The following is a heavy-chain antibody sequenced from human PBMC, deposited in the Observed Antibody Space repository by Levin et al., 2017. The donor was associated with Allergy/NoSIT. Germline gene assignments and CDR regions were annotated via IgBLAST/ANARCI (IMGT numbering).Heavy chain of an antibody. CDR1: GRTISSYY. CDR2: IYYNGNT. V-gene: IGHV4-59*01. J-gene: IGHJ4*02. Sequence: SETLSLTCTVSGRTISSYYWSWIRQPPGKGLEWIGYIYYNGNTNYNPSLKSRVTMSIDTSENQFSLKLSSVTAADTAVYYCARGEFWSGLDYWGQGALVTVSS. D-gene: IGHD3-3*01. CDR3: ARGEFWSGLDY.